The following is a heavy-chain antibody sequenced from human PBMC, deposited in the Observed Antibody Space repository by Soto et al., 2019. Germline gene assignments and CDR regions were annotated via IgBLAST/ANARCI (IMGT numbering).Heavy chain of an antibody. CDR1: GFSLSTSGVG. V-gene: IGHV2-5*02. D-gene: IGHD3-22*01. Sequence: QITLKESGPTLVKPTQTLTLTCTFSGFSLSTSGVGVGWIRQPPGKALEWLALIYWDDDKRYSPSLKSRLTITKHTSSNPXVLTMTNMDPVDTATYYCAQTNYYDSSGYPYYFDYWGQGTLVTVSS. J-gene: IGHJ4*02. CDR2: IYWDDDK. CDR3: AQTNYYDSSGYPYYFDY.